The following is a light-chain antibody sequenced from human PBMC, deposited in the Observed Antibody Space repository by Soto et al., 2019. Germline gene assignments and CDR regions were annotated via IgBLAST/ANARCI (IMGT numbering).Light chain of an antibody. CDR3: NSYAGSNTFYV. J-gene: IGLJ1*01. Sequence: QSALTQPPSASGSPGQSVTISCTGTSSDVGGYNYVSWYQQHPGKAPKLIISEVNKRPSGVPDRFSGSKSGNTASLTVSGLQAEDEADYSCNSYAGSNTFYVFGTGTKLTVL. CDR1: SSDVGGYNY. CDR2: EVN. V-gene: IGLV2-8*01.